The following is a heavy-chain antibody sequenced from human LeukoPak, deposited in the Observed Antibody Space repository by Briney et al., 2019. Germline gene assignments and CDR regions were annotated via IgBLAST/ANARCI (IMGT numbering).Heavy chain of an antibody. V-gene: IGHV3-23*01. CDR1: GFTFSSYA. CDR3: ARDRILYCSGGSCLTSQFDY. J-gene: IGHJ4*02. Sequence: PGGSLRLSCAASGFTFSSYAMSWVRQAPGKGLEWVSAISGSGGSTYYADSVKGRFTISRDNSKNTLYLQMNSLRAEDTAVYYCARDRILYCSGGSCLTSQFDYWGQGTLVTVSP. D-gene: IGHD2-15*01. CDR2: ISGSGGST.